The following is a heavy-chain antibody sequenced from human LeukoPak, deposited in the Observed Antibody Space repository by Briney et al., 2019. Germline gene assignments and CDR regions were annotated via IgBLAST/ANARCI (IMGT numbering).Heavy chain of an antibody. D-gene: IGHD3-22*01. CDR3: ARDAYYDSSGFHPEPHDAFDI. CDR2: ISSSSSTI. CDR1: GFAFSSYS. J-gene: IGHJ3*02. Sequence: GGSLRLSCAASGFAFSSYSMNWVRQAPGKGLEWVSYISSSSSTIYYADSVKGRFTISRDNAKNSLYLQMNSLRAEDTAVYYCARDAYYDSSGFHPEPHDAFDIWGQGTMVTVSS. V-gene: IGHV3-48*04.